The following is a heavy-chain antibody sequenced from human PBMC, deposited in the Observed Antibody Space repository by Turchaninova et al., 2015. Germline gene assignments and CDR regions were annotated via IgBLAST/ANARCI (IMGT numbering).Heavy chain of an antibody. D-gene: IGHD6-19*01. CDR2: INAGNGNT. CDR3: MRAFLNNGWQHYYFDY. J-gene: IGHJ4*02. CDR1: GYTFTTYA. V-gene: IGHV1-3*01. Sequence: QVQLVQSGAEVKKPGASVKVSCKASGYTFTTYAMHWVRQAPGQRLEWMGWINAGNGNTKYQHKFQGRVTITRDTSATTGYMELGSLRPEDTAVYYWMRAFLNNGWQHYYFDYWGQGTLVTVSS.